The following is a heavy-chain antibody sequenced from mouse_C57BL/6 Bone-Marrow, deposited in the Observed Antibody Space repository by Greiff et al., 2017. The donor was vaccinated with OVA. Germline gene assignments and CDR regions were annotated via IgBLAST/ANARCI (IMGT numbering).Heavy chain of an antibody. Sequence: VQLQQSGAELVRPGTSVKMSCKASGYTFTNYWLGWAKQRPGHGLEWIGDIYPGGGYPNYNEKFKGKATLTADKSSSTAYMQFSSLTSEDSAIDYGARNRDWNCSSCDYWGQGTTLTVSS. J-gene: IGHJ2*01. D-gene: IGHD2-14*01. CDR3: ARNRDWNCSSCDY. CDR1: GYTFTNYW. CDR2: IYPGGGYP. V-gene: IGHV1-63*01.